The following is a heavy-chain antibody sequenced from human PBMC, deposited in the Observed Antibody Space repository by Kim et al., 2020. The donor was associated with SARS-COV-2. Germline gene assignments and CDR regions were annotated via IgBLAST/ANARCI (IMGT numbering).Heavy chain of an antibody. D-gene: IGHD7-27*01. CDR1: GYTFSDYT. J-gene: IGHJ4*02. CDR3: ATTNWDINF. V-gene: IGHV1-2*02. CDR2: INPKSGDT. Sequence: ASVKVSCKASGYTFSDYTIHWVRQTPGQGLESMGWINPKSGDTNSDQKFRGRVTMTTDTSINTAYMELSRLTSDDAGIYFCATTNWDINFWGQGTLVTVSS.